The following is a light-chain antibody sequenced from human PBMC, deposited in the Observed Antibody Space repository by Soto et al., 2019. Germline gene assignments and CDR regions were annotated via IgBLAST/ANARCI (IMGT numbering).Light chain of an antibody. CDR3: QQYGDSPLT. V-gene: IGKV3-20*01. CDR2: GVS. Sequence: EIVLTQSPGTVSLSPGERATLSCRASQSVTSSYLAWYQQKPGQAPRLLIYGVSSRATGIPDRFSGSGAGTDFTLTTSRMEHEDFAVYYCQQYGDSPLTLGGGTKVDIK. CDR1: QSVTSSY. J-gene: IGKJ4*01.